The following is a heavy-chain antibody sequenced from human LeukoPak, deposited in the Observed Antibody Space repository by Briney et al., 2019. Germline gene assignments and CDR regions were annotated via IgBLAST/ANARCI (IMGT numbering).Heavy chain of an antibody. J-gene: IGHJ4*02. CDR3: AKDKAGDYYFDS. CDR2: VSYDGSNE. V-gene: IGHV3-30-3*01. CDR1: GFTFSSFA. Sequence: PGGSLRLSCAASGFTFSSFAMNWVRQAPGKGLEWVAIVSYDGSNEFYADSVKGRFTISRDNSKNTLYLQMNSLRAEGTAVYYCAKDKAGDYYFDSWGQGTLVTVSS. D-gene: IGHD3-10*01.